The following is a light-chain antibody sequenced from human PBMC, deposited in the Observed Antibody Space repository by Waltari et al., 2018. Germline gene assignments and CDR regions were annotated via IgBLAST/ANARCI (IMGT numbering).Light chain of an antibody. V-gene: IGLV2-14*01. CDR3: ISYTSANTWV. CDR2: EVS. Sequence: QSALTQVAAVSGAPGQSITISCTGTPEDLGNYNYVYWFQQNPGKAPKVIIYEVSNRPSRVSERFSGSKSGDTASLTISGLQAEDEAHYYCISYTSANTWVFGGGTKLTVL. J-gene: IGLJ3*02. CDR1: PEDLGNYNY.